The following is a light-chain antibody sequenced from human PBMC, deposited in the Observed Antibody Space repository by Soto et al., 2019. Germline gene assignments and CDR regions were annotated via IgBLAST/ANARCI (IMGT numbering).Light chain of an antibody. CDR1: RSVGDY. CDR3: QQRRDRPLT. CDR2: DAS. J-gene: IGKJ4*01. Sequence: EIVLAQSPATLSLSPGDRATLTCRASRSVGDYLAWYQQNVGQPPRLLIHDASNRATGIPARFSGSGSGTDFTLTISSLEPEDFAVYYCQQRRDRPLTFGGGTKVEI. V-gene: IGKV3-11*01.